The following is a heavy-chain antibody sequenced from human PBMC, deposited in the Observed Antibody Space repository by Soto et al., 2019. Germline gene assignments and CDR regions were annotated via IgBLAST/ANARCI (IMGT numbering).Heavy chain of an antibody. V-gene: IGHV1-69*13. Sequence: SVKVSCKASGGTFSSYATSWVRQAPGQGLEWMGGIIPIFGTANYAQKFQGRVTITADESTSTAYMELSSLGSEDTAVYYCASHCSGGSCYSYYYYGMDVWGQGTTVTVSS. J-gene: IGHJ6*02. CDR1: GGTFSSYA. CDR3: ASHCSGGSCYSYYYYGMDV. D-gene: IGHD2-15*01. CDR2: IIPIFGTA.